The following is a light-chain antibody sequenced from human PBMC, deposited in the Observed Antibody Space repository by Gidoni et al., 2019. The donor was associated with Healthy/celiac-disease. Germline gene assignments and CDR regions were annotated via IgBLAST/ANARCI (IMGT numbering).Light chain of an antibody. CDR3: CSYAGSYTLV. CDR2: DVS. Sequence: QSALTPPRSVSGSPGQSVTISCTGTSSDVGGYNYVSWYQQHPGKAPKLMSYDVSKRPSGVPDRFSGSKSGNTASLTISGLQAEDEADYYCCSYAGSYTLVFGGGTKLTVL. CDR1: SSDVGGYNY. J-gene: IGLJ2*01. V-gene: IGLV2-11*01.